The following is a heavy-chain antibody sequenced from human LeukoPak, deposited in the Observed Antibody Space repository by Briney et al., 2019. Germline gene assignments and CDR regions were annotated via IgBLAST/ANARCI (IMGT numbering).Heavy chain of an antibody. CDR1: GGSISSYY. D-gene: IGHD6-6*01. CDR3: ARLSSTLYYSMDV. J-gene: IGHJ6*02. V-gene: IGHV4-59*08. CDR2: IQNSAIYRAKI. Sequence: SETLSLTCAVSGGSISSYYWTWIRQPPGKGLEWVGYIQNSAIYRAKIKSSPSLQSRVSLSIDTSKNQVSLTVNSVTAADTAVYYFARLSSTLYYSMDVWGPGTAVTVSS.